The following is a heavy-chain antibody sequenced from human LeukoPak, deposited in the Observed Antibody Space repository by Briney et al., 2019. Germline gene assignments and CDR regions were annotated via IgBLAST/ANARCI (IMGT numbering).Heavy chain of an antibody. Sequence: GESLKISCKGAGYIFTSYWISWVRHMPAKGREWMGIIYPGDSDTRYSPSFQGQVTISADKSISTAYPQWSSLKASDTAMYYCASGEYSLAAFDMWGKGTMVTVSS. CDR3: ASGEYSLAAFDM. CDR2: IYPGDSDT. D-gene: IGHD2/OR15-2a*01. J-gene: IGHJ3*02. V-gene: IGHV5-51*01. CDR1: GYIFTSYW.